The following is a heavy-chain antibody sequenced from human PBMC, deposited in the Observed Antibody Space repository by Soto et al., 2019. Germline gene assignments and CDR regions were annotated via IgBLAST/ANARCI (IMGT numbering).Heavy chain of an antibody. CDR2: IWYDGSTK. CDR1: GFPFSTYG. D-gene: IGHD1-26*01. V-gene: IGHV3-33*01. Sequence: PGGSLRLSCAASGFPFSTYGMHLVRQSPGKGLEWVAVIWYDGSTKYYADSVKGRFTISRDNSKNTLYLQMKSLRGEDTAIYYCARDYAGVGDTVMDYWRQGSXVTVSS. CDR3: ARDYAGVGDTVMDY. J-gene: IGHJ4*02.